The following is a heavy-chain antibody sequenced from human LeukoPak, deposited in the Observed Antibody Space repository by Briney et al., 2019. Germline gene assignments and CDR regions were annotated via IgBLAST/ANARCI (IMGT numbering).Heavy chain of an antibody. CDR1: GGAFSSYA. Sequence: ASVKVSCKASGGAFSSYAISWVRQAPGQGLEWMGGIIPIFGTANYAQKFQGRVTITADESTSTAYMELSSLRSEDTAVYYCARGTSSSWYQPLIWGQGTLVTVSS. J-gene: IGHJ4*02. D-gene: IGHD6-13*01. V-gene: IGHV1-69*13. CDR2: IIPIFGTA. CDR3: ARGTSSSWYQPLI.